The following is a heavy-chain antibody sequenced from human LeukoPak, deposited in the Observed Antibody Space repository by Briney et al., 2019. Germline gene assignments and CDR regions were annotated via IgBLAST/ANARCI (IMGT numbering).Heavy chain of an antibody. Sequence: GGSLRLSCAASGFTFSSYCMNWVRQAPGKGLEWVSYISSSGSTTYFADSVKGRFTISRDNSKNTLYLQMNSLRAEDTAVYYCARRMYGGYSLSPDSWGQGTLGTVSS. V-gene: IGHV3-48*01. CDR2: ISSSGSTT. D-gene: IGHD5-12*01. CDR3: ARRMYGGYSLSPDS. J-gene: IGHJ4*02. CDR1: GFTFSSYC.